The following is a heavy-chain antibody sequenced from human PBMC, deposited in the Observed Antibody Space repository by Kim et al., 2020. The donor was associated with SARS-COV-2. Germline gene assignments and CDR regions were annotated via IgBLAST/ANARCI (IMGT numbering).Heavy chain of an antibody. V-gene: IGHV4-34*01. CDR1: GGSFSGYY. J-gene: IGHJ4*02. D-gene: IGHD3-10*01. Sequence: SETLSLTCAVYGGSFSGYYWSWIRQPPGKGLEWIGEINHSGSTNYNPSLKSRVTISVDTSKNQFSLKLSSVTAADTAVYYCARGREILWFGEFGCEFDYWGQGTLVTVSS. CDR3: ARGREILWFGEFGCEFDY. CDR2: INHSGST.